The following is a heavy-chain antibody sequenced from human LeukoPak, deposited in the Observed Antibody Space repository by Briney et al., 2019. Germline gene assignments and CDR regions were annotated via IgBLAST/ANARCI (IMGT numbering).Heavy chain of an antibody. Sequence: GASVKVSCKASGYTFTSYGISWVRQAPGQGLEWMGWISAYNGNTNYAQKLQGRVTMTTDTSTSTAYMELRSLRSDDTAVYYCARVLYPFYDTISTEPDYWGQGSLVTVSS. CDR3: ARVLYPFYDTISTEPDY. CDR2: ISAYNGNT. V-gene: IGHV1-18*01. J-gene: IGHJ4*02. D-gene: IGHD3-9*01. CDR1: GYTFTSYG.